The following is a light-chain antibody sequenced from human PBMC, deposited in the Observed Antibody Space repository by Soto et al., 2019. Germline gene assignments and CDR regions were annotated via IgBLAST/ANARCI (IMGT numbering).Light chain of an antibody. CDR1: SSDVGGYNY. CDR2: EVN. Sequence: QSELTQPPSASGSPGQSVTISCTGTSSDVGGYNYVSWYQHHPGKAPKLMIYEVNKRPSGVPDRFSGSKSGNTASLTVSGLQAEDEADYYCSSYAGSNNVLFGGGTKLTVL. J-gene: IGLJ2*01. CDR3: SSYAGSNNVL. V-gene: IGLV2-8*01.